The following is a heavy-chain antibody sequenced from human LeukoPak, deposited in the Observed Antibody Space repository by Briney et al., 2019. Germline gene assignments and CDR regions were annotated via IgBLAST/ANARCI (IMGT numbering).Heavy chain of an antibody. CDR3: ARDPGYSSSSGWFDP. CDR1: GYTFTGYY. V-gene: IGHV1-2*02. CDR2: INPNSGGT. Sequence: ASVKVSCKASGYTFTGYYMHWVRQAPGQGLEWMGWINPNSGGTNYAQKFQGRFTMTRDTSISTAYMELSRLRSDDTAVYYCARDPGYSSSSGWFDPWGQGTLVTVSS. D-gene: IGHD6-6*01. J-gene: IGHJ5*02.